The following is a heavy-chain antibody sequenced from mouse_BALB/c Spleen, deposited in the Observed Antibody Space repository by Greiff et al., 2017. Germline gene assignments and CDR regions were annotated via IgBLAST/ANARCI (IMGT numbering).Heavy chain of an antibody. CDR3: ARDEYGNRYAMDY. CDR1: GFTFTDYY. V-gene: IGHV7-3*02. D-gene: IGHD2-10*02. Sequence: EVMLVESGGGLVQPGGSLRLSCATSGFTFTDYYMSWVRQPPGKALEWLGFIRNKANGYTTEYSASVKGRFTISRDNSQSILYLQMNTLRAEDSATYYCARDEYGNRYAMDYWGQGTSVTVSA. J-gene: IGHJ4*01. CDR2: IRNKANGYTT.